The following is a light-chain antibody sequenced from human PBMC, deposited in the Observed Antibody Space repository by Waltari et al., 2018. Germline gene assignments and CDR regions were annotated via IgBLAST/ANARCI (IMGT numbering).Light chain of an antibody. CDR3: QQSYTTPRT. J-gene: IGKJ1*01. Sequence: DIQMTQSPSSLSASVGDRVTITSRASQSISIYLNWYQQKSGRAPNLLICSTSTLQGGVPSRCRGSGSGTDFTLTISSLQPEDLATYYCQQSYTTPRTFGQGTKVEIK. CDR2: STS. CDR1: QSISIY. V-gene: IGKV1-39*01.